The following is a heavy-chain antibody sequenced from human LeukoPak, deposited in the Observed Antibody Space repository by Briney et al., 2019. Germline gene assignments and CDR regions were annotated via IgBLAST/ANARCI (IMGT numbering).Heavy chain of an antibody. V-gene: IGHV3-15*01. CDR3: TTDFSHFDLSSGYYSY. CDR1: GFRFTSAW. CDR2: IKVHVEAATT. Sequence: SPRLSCVASGFRFTSAWTVWVRHAPGKRLEWVGRIKVHVEAATTDLPATVKGKFTISRDDPRITVDLQMDSLKPEDTAVYYCTTDFSHFDLSSGYYSYWGLGTLVPVS. J-gene: IGHJ4*02. D-gene: IGHD3-3*01.